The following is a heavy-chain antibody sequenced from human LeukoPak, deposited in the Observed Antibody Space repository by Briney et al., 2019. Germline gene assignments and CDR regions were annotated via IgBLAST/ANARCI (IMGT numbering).Heavy chain of an antibody. CDR1: GDSMSSYY. V-gene: IGHV4-4*07. Sequence: SETLSLTCTVSGDSMSSYYWNFIRQPAGKGLEWIGRIHTSGTTYYSASLKSRVSMSVDSSRNQFSLRLTSVTAADTAIYFCARGDYYDGGGRNWFDVWGQGTLVTVSS. CDR2: IHTSGTT. J-gene: IGHJ5*02. D-gene: IGHD3-16*01. CDR3: ARGDYYDGGGRNWFDV.